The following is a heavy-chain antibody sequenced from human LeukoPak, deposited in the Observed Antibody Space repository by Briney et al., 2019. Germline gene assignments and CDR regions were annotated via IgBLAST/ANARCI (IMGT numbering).Heavy chain of an antibody. CDR3: ARESDDSSGYYFDY. D-gene: IGHD3-22*01. CDR2: ISAYNGNT. J-gene: IGHJ4*02. V-gene: IGHV1-18*01. CDR1: GYTFTSYG. Sequence: ASVKVSCKASGYTFTSYGISWVRQAPGQGLEWMGWISAYNGNTNYAQKLQGRVTTTTDTSTSTAYMELRSLRSDDTAVYYCARESDDSSGYYFDYWGQGTLVTVSS.